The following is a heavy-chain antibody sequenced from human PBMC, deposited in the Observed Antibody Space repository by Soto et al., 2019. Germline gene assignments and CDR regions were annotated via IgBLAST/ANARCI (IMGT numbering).Heavy chain of an antibody. D-gene: IGHD1-26*01. CDR2: IYYSGST. Sequence: SETLSLTCTVSGGSISSYYWSWIRQPPGKGLEWIGYIYYSGSTNYNPSLKSRVTISVDTSKNQFSLKLSSVTAADTAVYYCARGDRGRWKTIDYWGQGTLVTVSS. CDR1: GGSISSYY. CDR3: ARGDRGRWKTIDY. J-gene: IGHJ4*02. V-gene: IGHV4-59*08.